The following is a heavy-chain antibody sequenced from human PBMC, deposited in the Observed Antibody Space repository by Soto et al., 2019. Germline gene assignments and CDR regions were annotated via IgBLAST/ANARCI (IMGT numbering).Heavy chain of an antibody. J-gene: IGHJ4*02. D-gene: IGHD3-16*01. CDR1: GDSVSGNSAA. CDR3: ASEFPYYVSSDSYLDY. CDR2: TYYRSRWYN. Sequence: QTLSLTCAISGDSVSGNSAAWNWIRQSPSRGLEWLGRTYYRSRWYNYYAVSVKSRITVTQDTSKNQFSLHLNSVTPEDTAVYYCASEFPYYVSSDSYLDYWGQGALVTVSS. V-gene: IGHV6-1*01.